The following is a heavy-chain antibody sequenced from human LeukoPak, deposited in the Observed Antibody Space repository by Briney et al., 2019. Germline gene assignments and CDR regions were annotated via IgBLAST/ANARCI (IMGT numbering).Heavy chain of an antibody. CDR1: GYSFTSHA. J-gene: IGHJ6*02. V-gene: IGHV7-4-1*02. CDR3: ARTFDDYYGMDV. D-gene: IGHD3-9*01. Sequence: ASVKVSCKASGYSFTSHALNWLRQAPGQGPEWMGWLNTDTGNPTYAQGFTGRFVFSLDTSVSTAYLQISSLKAEDTAVYYCARTFDDYYGMDVWGQGTTVTVSS. CDR2: LNTDTGNP.